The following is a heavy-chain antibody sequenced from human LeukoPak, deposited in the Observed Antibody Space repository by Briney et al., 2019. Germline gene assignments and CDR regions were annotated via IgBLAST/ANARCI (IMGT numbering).Heavy chain of an antibody. CDR3: ARDLRRWRGSGSYFDY. J-gene: IGHJ4*02. Sequence: GGSLRLSCAASGFTFSSYGMHWVRQAPGKGLEWVAVIWFDGSNKYYADSVKGRFTISRDNSKNTLYLQMNSLRAEDTAVYYCARDLRRWRGSGSYFDYWGQGTLVTVSS. D-gene: IGHD6-19*01. CDR1: GFTFSSYG. V-gene: IGHV3-33*01. CDR2: IWFDGSNK.